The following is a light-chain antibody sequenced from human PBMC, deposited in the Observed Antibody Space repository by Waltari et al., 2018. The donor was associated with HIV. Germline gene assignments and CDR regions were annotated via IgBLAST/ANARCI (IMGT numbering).Light chain of an antibody. CDR1: SSDITTYDY. V-gene: IGLV2-14*03. J-gene: IGLJ2*01. CDR2: DVT. Sequence: QSALTQPPSVSGSTGQSITISCSGSSSDITTYDYVSWYKKQPDKAHKLLIFDVTDRPSGVSRRFSGSKSGNTASLAISGLQPDDEADYYCRSYTTDNTVVFGGGTRLTVL. CDR3: RSYTTDNTVV.